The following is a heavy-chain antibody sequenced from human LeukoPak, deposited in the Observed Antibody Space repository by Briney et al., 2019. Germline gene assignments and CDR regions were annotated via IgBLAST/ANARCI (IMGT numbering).Heavy chain of an antibody. V-gene: IGHV1-46*01. D-gene: IGHD6-19*01. CDR1: GYTFTSYF. CDR3: ARDLGSGHDY. CDR2: INPSGGST. J-gene: IGHJ4*02. Sequence: ASVKVSCKASGYTFTSYFMHWVRQAPGQGLEWMGIINPSGGSTSYAQKFQGRVTITRDTSTSTVYMELSSLRSEDTAVYYCARDLGSGHDYWGQGTLVTVSS.